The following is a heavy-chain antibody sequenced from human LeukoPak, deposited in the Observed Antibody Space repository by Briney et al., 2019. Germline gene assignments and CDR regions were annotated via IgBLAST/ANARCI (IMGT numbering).Heavy chain of an antibody. CDR2: IIPIFGIA. J-gene: IGHJ4*02. CDR1: GGTFSSYA. D-gene: IGHD5-18*01. V-gene: IGHV1-69*04. Sequence: SVKVSCKASGGTFSSYAISWVRQAPGQGLEWMGRIIPIFGIANYAQKFQGRVTITADKSTSTAYMELSGLRSEDTAVYYCARDRWGYSYGVFDYWGQGTLVTVSS. CDR3: ARDRWGYSYGVFDY.